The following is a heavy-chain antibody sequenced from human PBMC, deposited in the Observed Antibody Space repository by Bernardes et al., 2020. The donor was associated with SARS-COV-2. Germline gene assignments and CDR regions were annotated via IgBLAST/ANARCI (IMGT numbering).Heavy chain of an antibody. Sequence: SETLSLTCTVSGGSISSDIYYWNWIRQHPGKGLEWIGYIHHSGSAYYNPSLKSRITISVDTSKNQFSLKLSSITAADTAVYYCAGVAARYEYYGLDVWGQGTSVTVSS. J-gene: IGHJ6*02. CDR1: GGSISSDIYY. CDR2: IHHSGSA. D-gene: IGHD6-6*01. CDR3: AGVAARYEYYGLDV. V-gene: IGHV4-31*03.